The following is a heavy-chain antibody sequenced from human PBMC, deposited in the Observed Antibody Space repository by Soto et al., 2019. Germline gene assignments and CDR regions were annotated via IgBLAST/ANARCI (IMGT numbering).Heavy chain of an antibody. CDR3: VCGGNFFVY. J-gene: IGHJ4*02. V-gene: IGHV3-7*01. CDR1: GFTFSTYW. CDR2: INQDGSER. Sequence: EVQLVESGGGLVQPGGSLRLPCAASGFTFSTYWMTWVRQPPGKGLEWVASINQDGSERYYVDSVRGRFTISRDNAKNSLYLQMNSLRAEDTPVYYCVCGGNFFVYWGREPWSPSPQ. D-gene: IGHD3-16*01.